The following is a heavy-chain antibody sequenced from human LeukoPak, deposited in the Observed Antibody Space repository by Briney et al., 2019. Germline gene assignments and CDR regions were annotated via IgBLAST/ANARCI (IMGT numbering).Heavy chain of an antibody. J-gene: IGHJ1*01. D-gene: IGHD3-10*01. CDR2: IHYDGTNE. Sequence: GESLRLSCVASGFTFSNYGMHWVRQAPGKGLEWIAFIHYDGTNEYYADSVKGRFTISRDNSKNTLYLQMNSLRAEDSAVYYCXXGEXXDGSGXYPXYFQHWGQGTLVTVSS. V-gene: IGHV3-30*02. CDR3: XXGEXXDGSGXYPXYFQH. CDR1: GFTFSNYG.